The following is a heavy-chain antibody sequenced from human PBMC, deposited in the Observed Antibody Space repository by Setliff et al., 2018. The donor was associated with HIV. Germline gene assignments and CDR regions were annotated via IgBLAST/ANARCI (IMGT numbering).Heavy chain of an antibody. V-gene: IGHV1-46*01. CDR2: INPSGGST. J-gene: IGHJ4*02. D-gene: IGHD5-12*01. CDR3: ARDWLPRVLRY. Sequence: ASVKVSCKASGYTFTSYHIHWVRQAPGQGLEWMGVINPSGGSTSYAQKFQGRVTMTRGTSTGTVFMELSGLRFEDTAMYYCARDWLPRVLRYWGQGTLVTAPQ. CDR1: GYTFTSYH.